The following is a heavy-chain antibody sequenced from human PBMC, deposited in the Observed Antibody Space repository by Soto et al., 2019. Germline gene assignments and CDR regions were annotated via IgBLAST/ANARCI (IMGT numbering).Heavy chain of an antibody. J-gene: IGHJ6*02. CDR1: GYTFTSYY. V-gene: IGHV1-46*01. Sequence: ASVKVSCKASGYTFTSYYMHWVRQAPGQWLEWMGVINPSGGSTTYAQKFQGRVTMTRDTSTSTVYMEVISLRSEDTAVYYCARDRTSSGFFSYYYGMAVWGQGTTVTVSS. CDR2: INPSGGST. D-gene: IGHD6-19*01. CDR3: ARDRTSSGFFSYYYGMAV.